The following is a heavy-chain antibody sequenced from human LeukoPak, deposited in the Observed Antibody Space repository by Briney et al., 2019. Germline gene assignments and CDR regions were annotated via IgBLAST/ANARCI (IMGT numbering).Heavy chain of an antibody. V-gene: IGHV1-3*01. J-gene: IGHJ6*02. CDR2: INAGNGNT. CDR3: ARGRLLTLERNPYIAAAGTYYYYGMDV. CDR1: GYTFTSYA. Sequence: ASVKVSCKASGYTFTSYAMHWVRQAPGQRLEWMGWINAGNGNTKYSQKFQGRVTITRDTSASTAYMELSGLRSEDTAVYYCARGRLLTLERNPYIAAAGTYYYYGMDVWGQGTTVTVSS. D-gene: IGHD6-13*01.